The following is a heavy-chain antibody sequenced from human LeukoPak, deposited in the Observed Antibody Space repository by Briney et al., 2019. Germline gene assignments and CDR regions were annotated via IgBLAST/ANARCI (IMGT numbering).Heavy chain of an antibody. Sequence: GGSLRLSCAASGXTFSNYGMNWVRQAPGKGLEWVSSISSSSSSIYYADSLKRRLTISRDNAKTSLYLQMNSLRAEDTAVYYCARLADYGNYGPREYLDFWGQGTLVTVSS. CDR3: ARLADYGNYGPREYLDF. V-gene: IGHV3-21*01. CDR2: ISSSSSSI. CDR1: GXTFSNYG. D-gene: IGHD4-11*01. J-gene: IGHJ4*02.